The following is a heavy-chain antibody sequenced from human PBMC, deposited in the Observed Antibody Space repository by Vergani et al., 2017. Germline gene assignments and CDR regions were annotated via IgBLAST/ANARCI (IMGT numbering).Heavy chain of an antibody. J-gene: IGHJ5*02. CDR2: IYYSGST. D-gene: IGHD1-26*01. CDR1: GGSISSYY. V-gene: IGHV4-59*08. CDR3: ARHFNSGSFGGDWFDP. Sequence: QVQLQESGPGLVKPSETLSLTCTVPGGSISSYYWSWIRQPPGKGLEWIGYIYYSGSTNYNPSLTGRVTISVATSKNKFSLKLSSVTAADTAVYYCARHFNSGSFGGDWFDPWGQGTLVTVSS.